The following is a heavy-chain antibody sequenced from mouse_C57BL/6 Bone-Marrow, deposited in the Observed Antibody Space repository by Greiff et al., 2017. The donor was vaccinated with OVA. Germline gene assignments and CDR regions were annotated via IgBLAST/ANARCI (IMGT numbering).Heavy chain of an antibody. CDR2: IYPGSGST. Sequence: VQLVESGAELVKPGASVKMSCKASGYTFTSYWITWVKQRPGQGLEWIGDIYPGSGSTNYNEKFKSKATLTVDTSSSTAYMQLSSLTSEDSAVYYGARAYYYGLYWYFDVWGTGTTVTVSS. J-gene: IGHJ1*03. V-gene: IGHV1-55*01. D-gene: IGHD1-1*01. CDR1: GYTFTSYW. CDR3: ARAYYYGLYWYFDV.